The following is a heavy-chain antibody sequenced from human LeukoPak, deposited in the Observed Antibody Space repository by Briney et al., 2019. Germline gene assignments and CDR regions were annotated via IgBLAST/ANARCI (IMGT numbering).Heavy chain of an antibody. V-gene: IGHV3-33*01. CDR2: IWYDGSNK. CDR1: GFTFSSYG. J-gene: IGHJ6*02. Sequence: GGSLRLSCAASGFTFSSYGMHWVRQAPGKGLEWVAVIWYDGSNKYYADSVKGRVTISRDNSKNTLYLQMNSLRAEDTAVYYCARTMIVVSGAIEPYYYYYGMDVWGQGTTVTVSS. CDR3: ARTMIVVSGAIEPYYYYYGMDV. D-gene: IGHD3-22*01.